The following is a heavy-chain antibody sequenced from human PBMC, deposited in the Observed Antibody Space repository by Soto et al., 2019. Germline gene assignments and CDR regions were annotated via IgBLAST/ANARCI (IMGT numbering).Heavy chain of an antibody. J-gene: IGHJ5*02. Sequence: SETLSLTCTVSGPAISSSSYYWRWIRQPPGKGLEWIGSIYYSGSTYYNPSLKSRVTISVDTSKNQFSLKLSSVTAADTAVYYCARHLNWFDPWGQGTLVTVSS. CDR2: IYYSGST. CDR3: ARHLNWFDP. CDR1: GPAISSSSYY. V-gene: IGHV4-39*01.